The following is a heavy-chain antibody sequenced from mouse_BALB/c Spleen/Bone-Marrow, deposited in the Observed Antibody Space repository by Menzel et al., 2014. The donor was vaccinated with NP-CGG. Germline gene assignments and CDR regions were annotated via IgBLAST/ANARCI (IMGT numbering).Heavy chain of an antibody. D-gene: IGHD3-1*01. J-gene: IGHJ3*01. CDR3: ARFSQLGLLAY. V-gene: IGHV1-55*01. CDR2: IYPGSGST. Sequence: QVQLPQPGAELVKPGTSVKLSCKASGYNFTNYWINWVKLRPGQGLEWIGDIYPGSGSTNYNEKLKSKATLTVDTSSSTAYMQLSSLASEDSALYYCARFSQLGLLAYWGQGTLVTVSA. CDR1: GYNFTNYW.